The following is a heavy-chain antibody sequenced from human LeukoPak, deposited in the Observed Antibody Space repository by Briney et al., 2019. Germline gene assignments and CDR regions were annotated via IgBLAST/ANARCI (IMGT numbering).Heavy chain of an antibody. V-gene: IGHV3-73*01. D-gene: IGHD3-22*01. CDR1: GFTFSDSA. Sequence: GGSLRLSCAASGFTFSDSAMHWVRQASGKGLEWVGRIRKKAKSYATAYAESVKGRFTISRDDSKNTAYLQMNSLKTEDTAVYYCTHYYDSSGYYGAFDIWGQGTMVTVPS. J-gene: IGHJ3*02. CDR2: IRKKAKSYAT. CDR3: THYYDSSGYYGAFDI.